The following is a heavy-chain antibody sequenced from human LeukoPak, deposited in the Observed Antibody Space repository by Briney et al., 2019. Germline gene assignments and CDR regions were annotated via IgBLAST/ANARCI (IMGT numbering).Heavy chain of an antibody. J-gene: IGHJ4*02. D-gene: IGHD3-10*01. V-gene: IGHV4-61*02. CDR1: GGSISSGSYY. CDR3: ASRGMVY. Sequence: SETLSLTCTVSGGSISSGSYYWSWIRQPAGKGLEWIGRIYTSGRTNYNPSLKSRVTISVDTSKNQFFLKLSSVTAADTAVYYWASRGMVYWGQGTLVTVSS. CDR2: IYTSGRT.